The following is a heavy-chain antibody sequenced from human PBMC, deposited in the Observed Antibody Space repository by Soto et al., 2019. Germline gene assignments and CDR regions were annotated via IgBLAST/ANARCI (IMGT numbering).Heavy chain of an antibody. J-gene: IGHJ4*02. CDR3: ARSHSGDDFGSRKYFDY. CDR1: GDSLTSHSYY. Sequence: LSLTCTVSGDSLTSHSYYWTWVRQPPGKGLEWIGNIYYTGNANYNPSLTGRVTLSVDTSRNQFSLRLTSVTTADTAVYYCARSHSGDDFGSRKYFDYWGQGSLVTVSS. D-gene: IGHD5-12*01. CDR2: IYYTGNA. V-gene: IGHV4-61*01.